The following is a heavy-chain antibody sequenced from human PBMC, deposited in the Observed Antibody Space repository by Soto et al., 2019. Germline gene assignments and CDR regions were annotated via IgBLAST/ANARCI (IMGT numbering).Heavy chain of an antibody. CDR1: GFTFSSYW. CDR3: AKDRGGSGWPKFDC. J-gene: IGHJ4*02. D-gene: IGHD6-19*01. V-gene: IGHV3-74*01. Sequence: EVQLVESGGGLVQPGGSLRLSCAASGFTFSSYWMHWVRQAPGKGLVWVSTITADGGGTFYADSVKGRFTISRDNSKNPLYLQMDNLRAEDTALYYCAKDRGGSGWPKFDCWGQGTQVTVST. CDR2: ITADGGGT.